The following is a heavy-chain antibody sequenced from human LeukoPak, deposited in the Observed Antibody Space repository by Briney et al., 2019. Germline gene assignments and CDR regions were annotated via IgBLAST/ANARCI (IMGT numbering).Heavy chain of an antibody. V-gene: IGHV5-51*01. CDR2: IYLGDSDT. Sequence: PGESLKISCKGSGYSFTTFWIGWVRQMPGKGLEWMGIIYLGDSDTRYGPSFQGQVTISADKSISTAYLQWSSLKASDTAMYYCATEASILNAMDVWGQGTTVTVSS. CDR1: GYSFTTFW. D-gene: IGHD3-9*01. J-gene: IGHJ6*02. CDR3: ATEASILNAMDV.